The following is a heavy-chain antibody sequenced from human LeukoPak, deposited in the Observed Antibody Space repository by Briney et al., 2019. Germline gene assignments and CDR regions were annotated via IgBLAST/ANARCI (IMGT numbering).Heavy chain of an antibody. V-gene: IGHV1-2*02. CDR1: GXXXTGYY. D-gene: IGHD7-27*01. CDR3: ARDGELTGDKAFDY. J-gene: IGHJ4*02. Sequence: GASVKVSCKAXGXXXTGYYMHWVRQAPGQGLEWMGWINPNSGGTNYAQKFQGRVTMTRDTSISTAYMELSRLRSDDTAVYYCARDGELTGDKAFDYWGQGTLVTVSS. CDR2: INPNSGGT.